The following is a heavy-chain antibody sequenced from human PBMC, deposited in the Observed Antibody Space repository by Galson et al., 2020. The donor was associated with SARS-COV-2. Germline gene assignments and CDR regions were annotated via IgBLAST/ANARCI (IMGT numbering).Heavy chain of an antibody. CDR1: GFTFSSYG. Sequence: GGSLRLSCAASGFTFSSYGMHWVRQAPGKGLEWVAVIWYDGSNKYYADSVKGRFTISRDNSKNTLYLQMNSLRAEDTAVYYCAKDPPNWNHGDAFDIWGQGTMVTVSS. J-gene: IGHJ3*02. D-gene: IGHD1-1*01. CDR2: IWYDGSNK. CDR3: AKDPPNWNHGDAFDI. V-gene: IGHV3-33*06.